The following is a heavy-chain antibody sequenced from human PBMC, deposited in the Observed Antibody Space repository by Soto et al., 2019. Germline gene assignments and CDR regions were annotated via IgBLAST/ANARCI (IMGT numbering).Heavy chain of an antibody. V-gene: IGHV1-69*13. Sequence: SVKVSCKASGGTFSNYAISWVRQAPGQGLEWMGGFIPVFGTTNYAQKFQGRVTIIADASTNTAYMELNSLRSEDTAIYYCARSIGSSSFFFDFWGQGTLVTVSS. CDR3: ARSIGSSSFFFDF. CDR2: FIPVFGTT. D-gene: IGHD6-6*01. CDR1: GGTFSNYA. J-gene: IGHJ4*02.